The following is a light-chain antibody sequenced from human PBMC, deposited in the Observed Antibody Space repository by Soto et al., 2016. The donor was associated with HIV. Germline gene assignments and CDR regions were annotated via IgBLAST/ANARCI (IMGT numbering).Light chain of an antibody. J-gene: IGLJ2*01. CDR2: GDN. CDR3: QVWDSSTNHVV. CDR1: NIGDKS. Sequence: SYELTQPPSVSVTPGETARITCGGNNIGDKSVHWYQQKPGQAPVLVVYGDNDRPSGIPERFSGSNFGNTATLTISRVEAGDEADYFCQVWDSSTNHVVFGGGTKLTVL. V-gene: IGLV3-21*02.